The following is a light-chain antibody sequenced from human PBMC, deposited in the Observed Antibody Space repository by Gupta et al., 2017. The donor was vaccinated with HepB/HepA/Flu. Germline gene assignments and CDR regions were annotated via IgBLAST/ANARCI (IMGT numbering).Light chain of an antibody. Sequence: EIVLTQSPATLPLSPGERASLSCRASQSVRSYLAWYQQKPGQAPRLLIYDASNSAMGIPDRFSGSGSGRDFTLTTSSREPEDVGVYYGQQRSNRLTFGGGTKVEIK. CDR1: QSVRSY. CDR2: DAS. V-gene: IGKV3-11*02. CDR3: QQRSNRLT. J-gene: IGKJ4*01.